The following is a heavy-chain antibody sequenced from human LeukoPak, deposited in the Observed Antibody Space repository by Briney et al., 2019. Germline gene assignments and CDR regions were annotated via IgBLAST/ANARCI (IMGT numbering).Heavy chain of an antibody. CDR1: GGSFSGYY. CDR2: INPSGST. CDR3: ARGRQEISMILVVITGVSYYLDV. Sequence: KSSESLSLTCAVYGGSFSGYYWTWIRQPAGKGLEWIGEINPSGSTYYNPSLKSPLTVSRVTSKNQCALSLSSVAAADTAVYYCARGRQEISMILVVITGVSYYLDVWGKGTTVTVS. V-gene: IGHV4-34*01. J-gene: IGHJ6*03. D-gene: IGHD3-22*01.